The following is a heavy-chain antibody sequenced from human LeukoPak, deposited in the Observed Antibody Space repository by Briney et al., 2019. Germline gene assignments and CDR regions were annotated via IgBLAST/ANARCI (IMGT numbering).Heavy chain of an antibody. V-gene: IGHV4-34*09. CDR3: ARAQREYTAARPQYYFDY. CDR2: INHSGST. D-gene: IGHD6-6*01. Sequence: KPSETLSLTCAVYGGSFSGYYWSWIRQPPGKGLEWIGEINHSGSTNYNPSLKSRVTISVDTSKNQFSLKLSSVTAADTAVYYCARAQREYTAARPQYYFDYWGQGTLVTVSS. CDR1: GGSFSGYY. J-gene: IGHJ4*02.